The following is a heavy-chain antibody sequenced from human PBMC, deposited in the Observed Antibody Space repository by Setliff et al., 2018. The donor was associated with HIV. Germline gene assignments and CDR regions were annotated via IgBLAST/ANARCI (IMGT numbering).Heavy chain of an antibody. CDR1: GASISSGNW. J-gene: IGHJ2*01. Sequence: SETLSLTCAVSGASISSGNWWSWVRQSPGKGLEWIGEIFHTGSTNYNPSLKSRVIISVDTSKNQFSLKLSSVTAADTALYYCARSYSGRGRWYFDVWGRGTLVTVSS. V-gene: IGHV4-4*02. D-gene: IGHD1-26*01. CDR2: IFHTGST. CDR3: ARSYSGRGRWYFDV.